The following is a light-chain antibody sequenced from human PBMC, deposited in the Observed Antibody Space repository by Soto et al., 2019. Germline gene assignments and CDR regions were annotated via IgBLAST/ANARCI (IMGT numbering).Light chain of an antibody. CDR1: QTISSSF. CDR2: RAS. J-gene: IGKJ3*01. V-gene: IGKV3-20*01. CDR3: HQFGSSPLDT. Sequence: EIVLTQSPGTLSLSPGERATLSCRASQTISSSFLAWYQQKPGQAPRLLIYRASRRAPGIPDRFSGSGSWNDFTLPISRLEPEDFAVYYCHQFGSSPLDTFGPGTKVEIK.